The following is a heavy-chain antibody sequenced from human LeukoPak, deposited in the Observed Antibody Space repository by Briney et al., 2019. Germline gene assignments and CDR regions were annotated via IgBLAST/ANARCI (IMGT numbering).Heavy chain of an antibody. D-gene: IGHD6-13*01. J-gene: IGHJ3*02. CDR2: MNPKSGNT. CDR3: ASRGDSSSWYDDAFDI. CDR1: GYTFTSYD. V-gene: IGHV1-8*01. Sequence: ASVKVSCKASGYTFTSYDINWVRQATGQGLEWMGWMNPKSGNTGYEQKFQGRVTMTRDTSTSTAYMELSSLRFEDTAVYYCASRGDSSSWYDDAFDIWGQGTMVTVSS.